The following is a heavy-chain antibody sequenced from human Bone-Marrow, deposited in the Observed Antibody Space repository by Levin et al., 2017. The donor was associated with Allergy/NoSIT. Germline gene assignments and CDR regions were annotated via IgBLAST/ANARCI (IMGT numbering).Heavy chain of an antibody. D-gene: IGHD6-13*01. J-gene: IGHJ4*02. CDR1: GFTLSNHA. Sequence: LSLTCAASGFTLSNHAMHWVRQAPGKGLEWVAVIWYDGSNKDYADSVKGRFTISRDNSKNTLYLHMNSLRAEDSAVYYCTRVAAAGIYEEIDYWGQGTLVTVSS. V-gene: IGHV3-33*01. CDR2: IWYDGSNK. CDR3: TRVAAAGIYEEIDY.